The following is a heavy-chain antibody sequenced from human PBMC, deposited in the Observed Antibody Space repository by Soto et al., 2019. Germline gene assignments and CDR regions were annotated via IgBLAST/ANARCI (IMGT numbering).Heavy chain of an antibody. CDR3: ASGHCSGGSCYSENPDYYYYGMDV. CDR1: GGSISSYY. CDR2: IYYSGST. J-gene: IGHJ6*02. V-gene: IGHV4-59*01. D-gene: IGHD2-15*01. Sequence: TSETLSLTCTVSGGSISSYYWSWIRQPPGKGLEWIGYIYYSGSTNYNPSLKSRVTISVDTSKNQFSLKLSSVTAADTAVYYCASGHCSGGSCYSENPDYYYYGMDVWGQGTTVTVSS.